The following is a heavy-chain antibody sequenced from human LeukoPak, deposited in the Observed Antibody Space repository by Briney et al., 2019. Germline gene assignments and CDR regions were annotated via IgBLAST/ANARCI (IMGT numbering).Heavy chain of an antibody. V-gene: IGHV3-20*04. Sequence: RSLRLSCAASGFTFDDYGMSWVRQAPGKGLEWVSGISGNGGSTGYADSARGRVTISRDNAKNSLYLQMNSLRAEGTALYYCARADYFGSGSHNYFDYWGQGTLVTVSS. CDR3: ARADYFGSGSHNYFDY. J-gene: IGHJ4*02. D-gene: IGHD3-10*01. CDR2: ISGNGGST. CDR1: GFTFDDYG.